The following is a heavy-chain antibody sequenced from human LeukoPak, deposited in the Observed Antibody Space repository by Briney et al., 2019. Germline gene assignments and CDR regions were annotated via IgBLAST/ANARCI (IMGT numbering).Heavy chain of an antibody. CDR3: ARGPRGSGGNDY. J-gene: IGHJ4*02. Sequence: PSETLSLTCTVSGGSIRSSYYYWGWIRQPPGKGLEWIGEINHSGSTNYNPSLKSRVTISVDTSKNQFSLKLSSVTAADTAVYYCARGPRGSGGNDYWGQGTLVTVSS. V-gene: IGHV4-39*07. D-gene: IGHD2-15*01. CDR2: INHSGST. CDR1: GGSIRSSYYY.